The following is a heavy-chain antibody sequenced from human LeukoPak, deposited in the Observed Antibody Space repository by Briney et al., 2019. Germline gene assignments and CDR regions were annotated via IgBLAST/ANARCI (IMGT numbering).Heavy chain of an antibody. CDR1: GYTFTSYG. CDR3: ARGIGVRSGILTGGYSSGYTENWFDP. Sequence: ASVKVSCKASGYTFTSYGISWVRQAPGQGLEWMGWISAYNGNTNYAQKLQGRVTMTTDTSTSTAYMELSSLRSEDTAVYYCARGIGVRSGILTGGYSSGYTENWFDPWGQGTLVTVSS. CDR2: ISAYNGNT. J-gene: IGHJ5*02. D-gene: IGHD3-9*01. V-gene: IGHV1-18*01.